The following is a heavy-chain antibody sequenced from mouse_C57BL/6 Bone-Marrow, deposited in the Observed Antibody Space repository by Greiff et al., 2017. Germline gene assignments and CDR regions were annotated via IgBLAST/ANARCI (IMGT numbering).Heavy chain of an antibody. V-gene: IGHV1-85*01. D-gene: IGHD1-1*01. CDR1: GYTFTSYD. CDR2: LYPRDGST. J-gene: IGHJ1*03. CDR3: ARLEFDGSSGDWYFDV. Sequence: LQESGPELVKPGASVKLSCKASGYTFTSYDINWVKQRPGQGLEWIGWLYPRDGSTKYNEKFKGKATLTVDTSSSTAYMELHRLTSEASAVYFCARLEFDGSSGDWYFDVWGTGTTVTVSS.